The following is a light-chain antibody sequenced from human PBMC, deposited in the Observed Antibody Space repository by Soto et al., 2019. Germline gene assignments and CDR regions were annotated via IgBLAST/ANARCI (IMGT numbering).Light chain of an antibody. CDR3: SSCTSTNTLV. CDR1: SSDVGGYNF. Sequence: QSVLTQPASVSESPGQSITISCTGTSSDVGGYNFVSWYQQHPGKAPKLIIYDVSNRPSGVSNRFSGSKSDNTASLTISGLQAEDEADYYCSSCTSTNTLVFGGGTKLTVL. CDR2: DVS. V-gene: IGLV2-14*03. J-gene: IGLJ2*01.